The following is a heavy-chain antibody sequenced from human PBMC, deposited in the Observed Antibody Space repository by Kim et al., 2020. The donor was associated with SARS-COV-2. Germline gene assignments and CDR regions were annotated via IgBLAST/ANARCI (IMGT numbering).Heavy chain of an antibody. J-gene: IGHJ4*02. CDR1: GYTFTSYA. CDR3: ARDKSGYDFGKRLCYFDY. V-gene: IGHV7-4-1*02. D-gene: IGHD5-12*01. Sequence: ASVKVSCKASGYTFTSYAMNWVRQAPGQGLEWMGWINTNTGNPTYAQGFTGRFVFSLDTTVSTAYLQISSLKAEDTAVYYCARDKSGYDFGKRLCYFDYWGQGTLVTVSS. CDR2: INTNTGNP.